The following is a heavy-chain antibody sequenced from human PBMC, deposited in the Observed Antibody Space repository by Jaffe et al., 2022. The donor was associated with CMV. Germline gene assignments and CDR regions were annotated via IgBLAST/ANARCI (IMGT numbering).Heavy chain of an antibody. Sequence: QVQLQESGPGLVKPSETLSLTCTVSGGSISSYYWSWIRQPPGKGLEWIGYIYYSGSTNYNPSLKSRVTISVDTSKNQFSLKLSSVTAADTAVYYCARERLTYYYGSGSYYKPGGMDVWGQGTTVTVSS. CDR3: ARERLTYYYGSGSYYKPGGMDV. D-gene: IGHD3-10*01. CDR1: GGSISSYY. J-gene: IGHJ6*02. CDR2: IYYSGST. V-gene: IGHV4-59*01.